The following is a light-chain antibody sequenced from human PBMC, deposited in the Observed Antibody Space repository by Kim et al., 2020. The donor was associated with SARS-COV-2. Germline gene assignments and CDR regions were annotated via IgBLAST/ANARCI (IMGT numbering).Light chain of an antibody. CDR1: SSDFGRYNR. Sequence: QSALTQPPSVSGSPGQSVTISCTGTSSDFGRYNRVSRYQQPPGTAPKLIIYEVTNRPSGVPDRFSGSKSGNTASLTISGLQAEDEADYFCSSYTTSNTFVFGTGTKVTVL. J-gene: IGLJ1*01. V-gene: IGLV2-18*02. CDR2: EVT. CDR3: SSYTTSNTFV.